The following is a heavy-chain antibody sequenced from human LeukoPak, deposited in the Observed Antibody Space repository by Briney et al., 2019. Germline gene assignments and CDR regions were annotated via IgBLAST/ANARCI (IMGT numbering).Heavy chain of an antibody. CDR2: ISYDGSNK. CDR1: GFTFSSYA. V-gene: IGHV3-30-3*01. CDR3: ARDTTWTNIEALLPDY. D-gene: IGHD1-14*01. Sequence: PGGSLRLSCAASGFTFSSYAMHWVRQAPGKGLEWVAVISYDGSNKYYADSVKGRFTISRDNSKNTLYLQMNSLRAEDTAVYYCARDTTWTNIEALLPDYWGQGTLVTVSS. J-gene: IGHJ4*02.